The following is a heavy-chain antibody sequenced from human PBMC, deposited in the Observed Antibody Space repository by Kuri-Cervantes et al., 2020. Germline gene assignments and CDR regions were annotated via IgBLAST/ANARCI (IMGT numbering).Heavy chain of an antibody. D-gene: IGHD2-2*02. V-gene: IGHV1-18*01. CDR2: ISTYNGNT. J-gene: IGHJ4*02. CDR1: GYTFTNYG. CDR3: VRICPGSTCYIIY. Sequence: ASVKVSCKASGYTFTNYGISWVRQAPGQGPEWMGWISTYNGNTNYAQKLQGRVTMTTDTSTTTAYMELRSLRSDDTAMYYCVRICPGSTCYIIYWGQGTLITVSS.